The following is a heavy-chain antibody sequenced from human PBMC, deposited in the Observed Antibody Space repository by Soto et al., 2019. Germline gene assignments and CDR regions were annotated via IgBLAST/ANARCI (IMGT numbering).Heavy chain of an antibody. CDR2: TSYDGSDK. CDR3: ARWVTRGGLDV. D-gene: IGHD2-21*02. CDR1: VFTFRSSV. V-gene: IGHV3-30*19. Sequence: QVQVVASGGGVVQPGTSLRVSGVGSVFTFRSSVMHWVRQAPGKGVEGVAITSYDGSDKYYDDTVRGLFTIARDNSRTTVDLQLESRSLEDKALYYCARWVTRGGLDVWGLCTLASGSS. J-gene: IGHJ1*01.